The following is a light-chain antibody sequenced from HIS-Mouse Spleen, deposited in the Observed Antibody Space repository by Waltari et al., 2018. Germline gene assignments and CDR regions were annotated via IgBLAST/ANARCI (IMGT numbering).Light chain of an antibody. Sequence: SYVLTQPPSVSVAPGKTARITCGGNNIGSKSVHWYQQKPGQAPVLVVYDDSDRASGIPERFSGANSGNTDTLTISGVEAGDEADYYCQVWDSSSDHGVFGGGTKLTVL. CDR3: QVWDSSSDHGV. V-gene: IGLV3-21*03. J-gene: IGLJ2*01. CDR1: NIGSKS. CDR2: DDS.